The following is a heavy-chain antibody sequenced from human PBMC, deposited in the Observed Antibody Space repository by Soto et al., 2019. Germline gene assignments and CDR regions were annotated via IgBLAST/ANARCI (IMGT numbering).Heavy chain of an antibody. CDR3: AIVSGVTTVVVYNCFDP. CDR2: IIPIFGTA. V-gene: IGHV1-69*13. J-gene: IGHJ5*02. CDR1: GGTFSSYA. Sequence: GASVKVSCKASGGTFSSYAISWVRQAPGQGLEWMGGIIPIFGTANYAQKFQGRVTITADESTSTSYMELSSLRSEDTAVYYCAIVSGVTTVVVYNCFDPWGQGTLVTVSS. D-gene: IGHD4-4*01.